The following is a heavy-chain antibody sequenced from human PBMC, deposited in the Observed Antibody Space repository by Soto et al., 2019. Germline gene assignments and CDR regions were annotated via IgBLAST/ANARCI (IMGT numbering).Heavy chain of an antibody. CDR2: LSGSGGSP. D-gene: IGHD4-17*01. CDR1: GFTFSSYA. Sequence: EVQLLESGGGLVQPGESLRLSCAASGFTFSSYAMSWVRQAPGKGLEWVSALSGSGGSPYYADSVKGRFTISRDNSKNTLFLQMNSLRADDTAVYYCAKATVTTRGDFDIWGQGTMVTVSS. CDR3: AKATVTTRGDFDI. V-gene: IGHV3-23*01. J-gene: IGHJ3*02.